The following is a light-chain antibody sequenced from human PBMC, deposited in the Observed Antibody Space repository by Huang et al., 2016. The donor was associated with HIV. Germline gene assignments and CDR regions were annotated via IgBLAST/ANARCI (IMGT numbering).Light chain of an antibody. Sequence: DIQMAQSPSSLSESVGDRVTITCRASQSISNTLNWYQQKPGKAPKLLIDAASSLQIGVPSRFSGSGSGTEFTLTITSLQPEDFATYYCQKSNKTPYTFGQGTKLEIK. CDR3: QKSNKTPYT. CDR1: QSISNT. V-gene: IGKV1-39*01. CDR2: AAS. J-gene: IGKJ2*01.